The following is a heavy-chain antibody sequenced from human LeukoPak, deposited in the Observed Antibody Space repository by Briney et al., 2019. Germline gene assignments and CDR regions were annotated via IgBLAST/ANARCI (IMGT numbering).Heavy chain of an antibody. D-gene: IGHD6-13*01. CDR1: GFTVTSNY. Sequence: PGGSLRLSCAASGFTVTSNYMNWVRQAPGKGLEWVSVIYSGGNTYYGDSVKGRFIISRDNSKNTLYLQMNSLGDEDTAEYYCARMAAAGKGNYYGMDVWGQGATVTISS. CDR2: IYSGGNT. CDR3: ARMAAAGKGNYYGMDV. V-gene: IGHV3-66*01. J-gene: IGHJ6*02.